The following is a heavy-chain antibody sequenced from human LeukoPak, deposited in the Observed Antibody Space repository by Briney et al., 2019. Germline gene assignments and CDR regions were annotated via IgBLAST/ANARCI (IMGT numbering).Heavy chain of an antibody. Sequence: GGSLRLSCAASGFTFSSYWMSWVRQAPGKGLEWVAFIRYDGSNKYYADSVKGRFTISRDNSKNTLYLQMNSLRAEDTAVYYCAKDPYDYVWGSYRYPVYWGQGTLVTVSS. CDR2: IRYDGSNK. V-gene: IGHV3-30*02. CDR3: AKDPYDYVWGSYRYPVY. CDR1: GFTFSSYW. J-gene: IGHJ4*02. D-gene: IGHD3-16*02.